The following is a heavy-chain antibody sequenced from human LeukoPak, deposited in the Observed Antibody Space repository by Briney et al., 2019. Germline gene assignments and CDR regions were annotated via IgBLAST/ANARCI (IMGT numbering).Heavy chain of an antibody. D-gene: IGHD1-20*01. V-gene: IGHV4-39*07. Sequence: SETLSLTCTVSGGSISSSSYSWGWIRQPPGKGLEWIGEINHSGSTNYNPSLKSRVTISVDTSKNQFSLKLSSVTAADTAVYYCASAITGTTSRDYFDYWGQGTLVTVSS. CDR2: INHSGST. CDR1: GGSISSSSYS. J-gene: IGHJ4*02. CDR3: ASAITGTTSRDYFDY.